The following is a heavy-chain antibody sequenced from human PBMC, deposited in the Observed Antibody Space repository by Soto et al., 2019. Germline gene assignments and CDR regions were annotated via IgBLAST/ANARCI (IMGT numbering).Heavy chain of an antibody. CDR2: IYPGDSDT. V-gene: IGHV5-51*01. J-gene: IGHJ6*02. Sequence: PGESLKISCKGSGYSFTGYWIGWVRQMPGKGLEWMGIIYPGDSDTRYSPSFQGQVTISADKSISTAYLQWSSLKASDTAMYYCARGPQTRRGQAYYYGMDVWGQGTTVTVSS. CDR1: GYSFTGYW. CDR3: ARGPQTRRGQAYYYGMDV.